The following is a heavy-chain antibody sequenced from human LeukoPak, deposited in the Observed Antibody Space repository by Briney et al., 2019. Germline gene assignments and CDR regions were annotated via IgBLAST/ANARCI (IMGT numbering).Heavy chain of an antibody. Sequence: PGGSLRLSCAASGFTFSSYSMNWVRQAPGKGLEWVSSISSSSSYIYYADSVKGRFTISRDNAKNSLYLQMNSLRAEDTAAYYCARGPSYYYDSSFDYWGQGTLVTVSS. CDR2: ISSSSSYI. D-gene: IGHD3-22*01. CDR3: ARGPSYYYDSSFDY. V-gene: IGHV3-21*01. J-gene: IGHJ4*02. CDR1: GFTFSSYS.